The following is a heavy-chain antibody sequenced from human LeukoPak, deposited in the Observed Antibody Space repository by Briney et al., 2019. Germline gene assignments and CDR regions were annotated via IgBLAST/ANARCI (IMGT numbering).Heavy chain of an antibody. CDR3: ARGRIAAAGSNWFDP. CDR2: INHSGST. CDR1: GGSINGYY. Sequence: PSETLSLTCTVSGGSINGYYWSWIRQPPGKGLEWIGEINHSGSTNYNPSLKSRVTISVDTSKNQFSLKLSSVTAADTAVYYCARGRIAAAGSNWFDPWGQGTLVTVSS. J-gene: IGHJ5*02. D-gene: IGHD6-13*01. V-gene: IGHV4-34*01.